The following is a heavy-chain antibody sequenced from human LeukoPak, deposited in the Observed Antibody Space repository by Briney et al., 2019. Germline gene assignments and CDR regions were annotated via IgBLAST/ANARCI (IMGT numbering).Heavy chain of an antibody. Sequence: GGSLILSCAASGFTVSNKYMSWVRQAPERGLEWVSVIYSGGSTYYADSVKGRFSISRDKSKNTLYLQMNSLRAEDTALYYCAREMYCSGGSCYGDAFDIWGQGTMVTVSS. V-gene: IGHV3-66*01. CDR2: IYSGGST. J-gene: IGHJ3*02. CDR1: GFTVSNKY. D-gene: IGHD2-15*01. CDR3: AREMYCSGGSCYGDAFDI.